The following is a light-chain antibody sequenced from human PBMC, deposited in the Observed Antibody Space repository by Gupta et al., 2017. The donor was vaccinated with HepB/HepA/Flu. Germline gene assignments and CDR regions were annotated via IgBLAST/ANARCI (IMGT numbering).Light chain of an antibody. CDR1: RGLVHSDGNTY. Sequence: SRGLVHSDGNTYFNWLQQRPGQPPRLLIYGASNRFSGVPDRFSGIGAGTDFTLKISRVEAEDVGVYYCMQSSHFPRSFGQGTKLEIK. J-gene: IGKJ2*04. CDR3: MQSSHFPRS. V-gene: IGKV2-24*01. CDR2: GAS.